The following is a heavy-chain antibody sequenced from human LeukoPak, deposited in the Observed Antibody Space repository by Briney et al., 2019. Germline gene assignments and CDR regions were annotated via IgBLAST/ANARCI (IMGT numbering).Heavy chain of an antibody. CDR1: GGTFSSYA. D-gene: IGHD3-22*01. Sequence: SVKVSCKASGGTFSSYAIRWVRQAPGQGLEWMGGIIPIFGTAKYAQKFQGRVTITADESTSTDYMELSSLRSEDTAVYYCARDLNYYDSSGYYYDYWGQGTLVTVSS. V-gene: IGHV1-69*13. CDR3: ARDLNYYDSSGYYYDY. J-gene: IGHJ4*02. CDR2: IIPIFGTA.